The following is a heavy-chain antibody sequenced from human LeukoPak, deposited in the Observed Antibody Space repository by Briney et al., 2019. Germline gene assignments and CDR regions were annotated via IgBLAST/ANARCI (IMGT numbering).Heavy chain of an antibody. V-gene: IGHV3-23*01. J-gene: IGHJ6*02. CDR3: AKPRDYYGSGNYLPPYGMDV. Sequence: GGSLRLSCAASGFTFSNYAMSWVRQAPGKGLEWVSIISGSGATTYYADSVKGRFTISRDNSKNTLYLQMNSLRAEDTAVYYCAKPRDYYGSGNYLPPYGMDVWGQGTTVTVSS. D-gene: IGHD3-10*01. CDR1: GFTFSNYA. CDR2: ISGSGATT.